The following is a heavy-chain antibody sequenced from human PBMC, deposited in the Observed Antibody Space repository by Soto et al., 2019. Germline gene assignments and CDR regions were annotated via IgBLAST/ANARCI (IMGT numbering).Heavy chain of an antibody. Sequence: SLTCTVSGGSISGSTYFWGWIRQPPGKGLEWIGSIYYSETSYYNPSLKSRVTISADTSKNQFSLKLSSVTAADTAVYYCARLSTIFGVVSITGPSFYFDYWGRGTLVTVSS. D-gene: IGHD3-3*01. CDR1: GGSISGSTYF. V-gene: IGHV4-39*01. CDR2: IYYSETS. CDR3: ARLSTIFGVVSITGPSFYFDY. J-gene: IGHJ4*02.